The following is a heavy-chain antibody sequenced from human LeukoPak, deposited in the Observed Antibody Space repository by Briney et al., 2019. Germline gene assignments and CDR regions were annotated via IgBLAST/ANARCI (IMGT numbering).Heavy chain of an antibody. J-gene: IGHJ1*01. CDR1: GGSISNYY. D-gene: IGHD6-19*01. CDR3: ARGYSRDWGLQYFQH. CDR2: IYSSVST. V-gene: IGHV4-59*01. Sequence: SETLSLTCTVSGGSISNYYWSWIRQPPGKGLEWIGYIYSSVSTSYNPSLKGRVTISVDRSKNQCSLNLNSVTAADTAVYQCARGYSRDWGLQYFQHWGQGTLVTVS.